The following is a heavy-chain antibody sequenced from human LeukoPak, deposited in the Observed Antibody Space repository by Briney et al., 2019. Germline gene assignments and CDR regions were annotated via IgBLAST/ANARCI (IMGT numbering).Heavy chain of an antibody. CDR1: RFTFSSYS. D-gene: IGHD3-10*01. V-gene: IGHV3-21*01. CDR2: ISSSSSYI. CDR3: AREGNNWFDP. J-gene: IGHJ5*02. Sequence: PGGSLRLSCAASRFTFSSYSMNWVRQAPGKGLEWVSSISSSSSYIYYADSVKGRFTISRDNAKNSLYLQMNSLRAEDTAVYYCAREGNNWFDPWGQGTLVTVSS.